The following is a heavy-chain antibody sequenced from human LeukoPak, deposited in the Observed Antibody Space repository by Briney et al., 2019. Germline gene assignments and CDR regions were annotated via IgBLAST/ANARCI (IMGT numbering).Heavy chain of an antibody. Sequence: ASETLSLTCTVSGGSISSSSYFWGWIRQPPGKGLEWIGSIYYNGSTYYNPSLKSRVTISVDTSKNQFSLKLSSVTAADTAVYYCAGRIDEAQLGIAAHRDYWGQGTLVTVSS. J-gene: IGHJ4*02. CDR2: IYYNGST. CDR3: AGRIDEAQLGIAAHRDY. V-gene: IGHV4-39*01. D-gene: IGHD6-13*01. CDR1: GGSISSSSYF.